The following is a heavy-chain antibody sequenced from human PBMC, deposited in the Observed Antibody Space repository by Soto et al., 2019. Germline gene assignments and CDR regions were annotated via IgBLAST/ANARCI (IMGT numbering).Heavy chain of an antibody. CDR1: GYTFTSCG. Sequence: QVQLVQSGAEVKKPGASVQVSCKASGYTFTSCGISWVRQALGQGLEWMGWISAYNGNKNYAQKLQGRGTMTTDTSTSTADMELRSLRSHDTAVYYCASDSGYDYFSYWGRGTLVTVSS. J-gene: IGHJ4*02. V-gene: IGHV1-18*01. CDR2: ISAYNGNK. D-gene: IGHD5-12*01. CDR3: ASDSGYDYFSY.